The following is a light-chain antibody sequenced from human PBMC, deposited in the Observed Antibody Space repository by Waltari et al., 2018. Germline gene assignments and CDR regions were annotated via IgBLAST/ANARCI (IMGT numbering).Light chain of an antibody. V-gene: IGKV1-5*03. CDR3: QQSYRVPPF. CDR1: QSISPW. CDR2: QAS. J-gene: IGKJ4*01. Sequence: DIQMTQSPSTLSASVGDRVTITCRASQSISPWLAWYQQKPGKAPKILIQQASILESGVPSRFSGSASGTEFTLSISSLQPDDFATYFCQQSYRVPPFFGGGTKVEI.